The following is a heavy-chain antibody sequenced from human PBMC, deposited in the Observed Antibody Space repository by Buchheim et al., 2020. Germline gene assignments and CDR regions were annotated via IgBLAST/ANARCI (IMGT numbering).Heavy chain of an antibody. V-gene: IGHV3-30*18. CDR2: ISYDGSNK. CDR3: AKDEVGATRY. J-gene: IGHJ4*02. D-gene: IGHD1-26*01. CDR1: GFTFSSYG. Sequence: QVQLVESGGGVVQPGRSLRLSCAASGFTFSSYGMHRVRQAPGKGLEWVAVISYDGSNKYYADSVKGRFTISRDNSKNTLYLQMNSLRAEDTAVYYCAKDEVGATRYWGQGTL.